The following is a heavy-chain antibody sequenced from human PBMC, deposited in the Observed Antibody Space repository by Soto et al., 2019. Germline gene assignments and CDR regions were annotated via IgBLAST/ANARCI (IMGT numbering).Heavy chain of an antibody. CDR2: IWYDGSNE. Sequence: QVQLVESGGGVVQPGRSLRLSCAASGFTFRSYGMHWVRQAPGKGLEWVAVIWYDGSNEYYADSVKGRFTISRDNSKSTLSLQMNSLRAEDTAMYYCARDYSGHDFGYSDHWGQGTLVTVSS. J-gene: IGHJ4*02. D-gene: IGHD5-12*01. V-gene: IGHV3-33*01. CDR3: ARDYSGHDFGYSDH. CDR1: GFTFRSYG.